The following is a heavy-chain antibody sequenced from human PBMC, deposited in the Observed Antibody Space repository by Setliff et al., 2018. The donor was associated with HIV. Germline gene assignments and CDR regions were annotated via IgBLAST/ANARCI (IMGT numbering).Heavy chain of an antibody. CDR3: ARRGAYGYDYFNY. D-gene: IGHD5-12*01. Sequence: SETLSLTCAVSGYSLSSGYYWDWIRQPPGKGLGWIGSIFHSASTNYNPSLKSRVTISIDTSKNQFALKLTSVTAADTAVYYCARRGAYGYDYFNYWGPGMLVTVSS. CDR1: GYSLSSGYY. CDR2: IFHSAST. J-gene: IGHJ4*02. V-gene: IGHV4-38-2*01.